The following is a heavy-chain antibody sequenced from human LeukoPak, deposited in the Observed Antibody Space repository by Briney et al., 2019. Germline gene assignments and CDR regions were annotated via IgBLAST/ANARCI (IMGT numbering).Heavy chain of an antibody. J-gene: IGHJ5*02. Sequence: ASVKVSSKASGCTFTSYYMNWVRQAPGQGLEWMGIINPSSGRTTYAQKFQGRVTMTRDTSTSTVYMELTSLRSEDAAVFYCARGGLRARSWFDPSGPKTLGTVSS. D-gene: IGHD3/OR15-3a*01. CDR2: INPSSGRT. CDR1: GCTFTSYY. V-gene: IGHV1-46*01. CDR3: ARGGLRARSWFDP.